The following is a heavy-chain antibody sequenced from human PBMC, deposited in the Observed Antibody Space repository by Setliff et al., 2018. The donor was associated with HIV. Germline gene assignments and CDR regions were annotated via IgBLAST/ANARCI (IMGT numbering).Heavy chain of an antibody. CDR1: GGSISTGVYY. CDR2: ISASGST. D-gene: IGHD2-15*01. Sequence: SETLSLTCTVSGGSISTGVYYWSWIRQPAGKALEWIGRISASGSTNYNPSLESRVTLSIDTSNNQFSLKLTSVTAADTAVYYCARGGLGVVGAIDYWSQGTLVTVSS. V-gene: IGHV4-61*02. CDR3: ARGGLGVVGAIDY. J-gene: IGHJ4*02.